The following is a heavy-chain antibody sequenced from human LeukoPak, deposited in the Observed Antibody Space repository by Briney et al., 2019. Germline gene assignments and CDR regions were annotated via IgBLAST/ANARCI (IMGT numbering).Heavy chain of an antibody. CDR3: ARENSGSYREFDY. CDR2: IYTSGST. V-gene: IGHV4-4*07. CDR1: GGSISSYY. D-gene: IGHD1-26*01. J-gene: IGHJ4*02. Sequence: SETLSLTCTVSGGSISSYYWSWIRQPAGKGLEWIGRIYTSGSTIYIASLKSRVSMSVDTSKNQFSLKLSSVTAADTAVFYCARENSGSYREFDYWGQGTLVTVSS.